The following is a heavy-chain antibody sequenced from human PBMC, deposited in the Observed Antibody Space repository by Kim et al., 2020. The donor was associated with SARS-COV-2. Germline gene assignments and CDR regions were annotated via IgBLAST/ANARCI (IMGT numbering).Heavy chain of an antibody. Sequence: AQKFQGIVTMTRDTSTSTVYMELSSLRSEDTAVYYCARDYYDSSGYSLDYWGQGTLVTVSS. CDR3: ARDYYDSSGYSLDY. V-gene: IGHV1-46*01. J-gene: IGHJ4*02. D-gene: IGHD3-22*01.